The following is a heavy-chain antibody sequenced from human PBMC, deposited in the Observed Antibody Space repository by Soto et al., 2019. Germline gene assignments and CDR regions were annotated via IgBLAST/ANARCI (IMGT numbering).Heavy chain of an antibody. CDR1: GDTFTNYG. Sequence: ASVKVSCKASGDTFTNYGFSWVRQAPGQGLEWMGWISVYSGNANYAQNVQGRVTMTTDTSTSTAYMELRSLRSDDTAVYYCARDRSPYYYDSSGYPHYWGQGTLLTVSS. CDR2: ISVYSGNA. J-gene: IGHJ4*02. D-gene: IGHD3-22*01. CDR3: ARDRSPYYYDSSGYPHY. V-gene: IGHV1-18*01.